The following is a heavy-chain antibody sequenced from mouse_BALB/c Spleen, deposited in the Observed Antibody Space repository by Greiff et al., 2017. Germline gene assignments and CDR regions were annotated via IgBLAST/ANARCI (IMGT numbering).Heavy chain of an antibody. CDR2: ISTYYGDA. CDR3: ARSEAMITTGYAMDY. CDR1: GYTFTDYA. D-gene: IGHD2-4*01. J-gene: IGHJ4*01. Sequence: QVQLQQSGAELVRPGVSVKISCKGSGYTFTDYAMHWVKQSHAKSLEWIGVISTYYGDASYNQKFKGKATMTVDKSSSTAYMELARLTSEDSAIYYCARSEAMITTGYAMDYWGQGTSVTVSS. V-gene: IGHV1S137*01.